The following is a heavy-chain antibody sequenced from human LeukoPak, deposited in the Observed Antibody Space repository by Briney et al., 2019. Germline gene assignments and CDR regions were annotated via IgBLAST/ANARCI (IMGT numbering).Heavy chain of an antibody. CDR2: IYYSGSA. J-gene: IGHJ4*02. Sequence: SETLSHTCTVSGGSISSSSYYWGWIRQPPGKGLEWIGYIYYSGSAYYNPSLQSRVSISVDTSNNQFSLTLSSVTAADTAVYYCARLAQGVAGTDYWGQGTLVTVAS. CDR3: ARLAQGVAGTDY. V-gene: IGHV4-31*03. D-gene: IGHD6-19*01. CDR1: GGSISSSSYY.